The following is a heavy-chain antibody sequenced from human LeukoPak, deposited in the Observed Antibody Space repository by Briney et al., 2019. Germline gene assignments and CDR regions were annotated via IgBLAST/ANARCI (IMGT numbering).Heavy chain of an antibody. V-gene: IGHV3-23*01. D-gene: IGHD6-13*01. CDR2: ISGGGSST. Sequence: PGGSLRLSCAASGFTFNNYAMNWVRQAPGKGLEWVSGISGGGSSTYYADSVKDRFTISRDNSKNTLYLQMNSLRTEDTAVYYCAKSRAVAGIDYWGQGTLVTVSS. CDR3: AKSRAVAGIDY. J-gene: IGHJ4*02. CDR1: GFTFNNYA.